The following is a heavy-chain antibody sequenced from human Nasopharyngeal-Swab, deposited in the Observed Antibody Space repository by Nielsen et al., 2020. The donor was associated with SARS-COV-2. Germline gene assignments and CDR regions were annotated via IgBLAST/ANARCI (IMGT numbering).Heavy chain of an antibody. CDR3: ARVGYYGSGSYSVFDY. Sequence: SETLSLTCAVSGGSISSSHWWSWVRQPPGKGLEWIGEIYHSGSTNYNPSLKSRVTISVDKSKNQFSLKLSSVTAADTAVYYCARVGYYGSGSYSVFDYWSQGTLVTVSS. D-gene: IGHD3-10*01. CDR1: GGSISSSHW. J-gene: IGHJ4*02. V-gene: IGHV4-4*02. CDR2: IYHSGST.